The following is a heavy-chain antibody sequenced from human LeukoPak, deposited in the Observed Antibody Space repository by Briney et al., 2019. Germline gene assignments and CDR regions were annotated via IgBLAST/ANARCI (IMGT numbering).Heavy chain of an antibody. J-gene: IGHJ3*02. V-gene: IGHV4-38-2*02. CDR3: AKELDRHGSGSAFDI. D-gene: IGHD1-1*01. CDR1: GYSISSGYY. Sequence: SETLSLTCTVSGYSISSGYYWGWIRQPPGKGLEWIGSIYHSGSTYYNPSLKSRVTISVDTSKNQFSLKLSSVTAADTAVYYCAKELDRHGSGSAFDIWGQGTMVTVSS. CDR2: IYHSGST.